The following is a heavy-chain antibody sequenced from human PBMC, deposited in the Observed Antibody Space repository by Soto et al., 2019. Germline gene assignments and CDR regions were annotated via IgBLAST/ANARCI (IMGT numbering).Heavy chain of an antibody. J-gene: IGHJ3*02. CDR2: MNPNSGNT. V-gene: IGHV1-8*01. D-gene: IGHD3-10*01. CDR3: ARGINYYASGDDAFDI. Sequence: QVQLVQSGAEVKKPGASVKVSCKASGYTFTSYDINWVRQATGQGLEWMGWMNPNSGNTGYAQKFQGRVTMTRNTSISTAYMELSSLRSVDTVVYYCARGINYYASGDDAFDIWGQGTMVTVSS. CDR1: GYTFTSYD.